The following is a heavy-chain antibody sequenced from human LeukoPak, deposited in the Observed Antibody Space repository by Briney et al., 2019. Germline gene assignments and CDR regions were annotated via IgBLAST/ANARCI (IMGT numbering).Heavy chain of an antibody. D-gene: IGHD5-24*01. CDR3: ARDVAVEMATIRGYYYYYYMDV. CDR1: GYTFTGYY. Sequence: ASVTVSCKASGYTFTGYYMHWVRQAPGQGLEWMGWINPNSGGTNYAQKFQGRVTMTRDTSISTAYMELSRLRSDDTAVYYCARDVAVEMATIRGYYYYYYMDVWGKGTTVTVSS. V-gene: IGHV1-2*02. J-gene: IGHJ6*03. CDR2: INPNSGGT.